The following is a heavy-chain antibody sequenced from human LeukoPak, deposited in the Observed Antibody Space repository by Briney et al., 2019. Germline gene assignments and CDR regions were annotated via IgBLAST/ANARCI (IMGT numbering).Heavy chain of an antibody. V-gene: IGHV4-39*07. J-gene: IGHJ6*03. CDR3: ARDSSLLFRRRYYYMDV. D-gene: IGHD6-25*01. CDR1: GGSISSSSYY. Sequence: PSETLSLTCTVSGGSISSSSYYWGWIRQPPGKGLEWIGSIYYSGSTYYNPSLKSRVTISVDTSKNQFSLKLSSVTAADTAVYYCARDSSLLFRRRYYYMDVWGKGTTVTVSS. CDR2: IYYSGST.